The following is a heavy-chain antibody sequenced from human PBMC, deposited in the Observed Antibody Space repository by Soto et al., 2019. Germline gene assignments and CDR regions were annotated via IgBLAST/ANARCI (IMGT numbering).Heavy chain of an antibody. D-gene: IGHD3-10*01. V-gene: IGHV1-18*01. CDR3: ARDPGTRSDY. CDR2: ISAYNGNT. J-gene: IGHJ4*02. CDR1: GYTFTSYG. Sequence: QVQLVQSGAEVKKPGASVKVSCKASGYTFTSYGISWVRQAPGQGLEWMGWISAYNGNTNYAQKLQGRVTMTTDTTTSRVYREVRSVGSDDTVVYYWARDPGTRSDYWGQGALVTVAA.